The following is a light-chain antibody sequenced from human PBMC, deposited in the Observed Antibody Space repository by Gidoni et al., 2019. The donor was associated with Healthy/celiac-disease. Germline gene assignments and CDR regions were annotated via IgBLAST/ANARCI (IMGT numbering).Light chain of an antibody. CDR1: NIGRKN. J-gene: IGLJ2*01. Sequence: SYERTQPLSVSVALGQTARITCGGNNIGRKNLHWYQQKPGQAPVLVIYRDSNRPSGIPERFSGSNSGNTATLTISRAQAGDEADYYCQVWDSSTDVVFGGGTKLTVL. CDR3: QVWDSSTDVV. V-gene: IGLV3-9*01. CDR2: RDS.